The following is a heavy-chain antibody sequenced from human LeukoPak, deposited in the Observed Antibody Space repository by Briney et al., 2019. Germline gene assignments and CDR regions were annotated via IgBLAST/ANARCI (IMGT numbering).Heavy chain of an antibody. CDR1: GFSFSSYW. Sequence: GGSLRLSCAASGFSFSSYWMHWVRQAPGKGLVWVSCINSDGSGTTYADSVKGRFTISRDNSKNTLYLQMNRLRAEDTAVYYCARASRGYSGYFDYWGQGTLVTVSS. D-gene: IGHD5-12*01. CDR2: INSDGSGT. J-gene: IGHJ4*02. CDR3: ARASRGYSGYFDY. V-gene: IGHV3-74*03.